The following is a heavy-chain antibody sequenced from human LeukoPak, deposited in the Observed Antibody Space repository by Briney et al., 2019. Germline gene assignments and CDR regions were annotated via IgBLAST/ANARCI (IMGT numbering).Heavy chain of an antibody. V-gene: IGHV3-23*01. CDR1: GFTFEASA. D-gene: IGHD2-15*01. CDR2: ISGSGGST. CDR3: AKDPDIVVVVAASFDY. J-gene: IGHJ4*02. Sequence: GGSLRLSCAVSGFTFEASAMSWVRQAPGKGLEWVSAISGSGGSTYYADSVKGRFTISRDNSKNTLYLQMNSLRAEDTSVYYCAKDPDIVVVVAASFDYWGQGTLVTVSS.